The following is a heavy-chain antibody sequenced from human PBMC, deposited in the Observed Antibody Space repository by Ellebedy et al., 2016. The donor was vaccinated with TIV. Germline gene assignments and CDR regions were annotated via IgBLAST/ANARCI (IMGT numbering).Heavy chain of an antibody. V-gene: IGHV1-69*13. CDR2: IIPIFGTA. CDR3: ARDIVVVPAAKGNRWFDP. CDR1: GGTFSSYA. J-gene: IGHJ5*02. Sequence: AASVKVSCKASGGTFSSYAISWVRQAPGQGLEWMGGIIPIFGTANYAQKFQGRVTITADESTSTAYMELSSLRSEDTAVYYCARDIVVVPAAKGNRWFDPWGQGTLVTVSS. D-gene: IGHD2-2*01.